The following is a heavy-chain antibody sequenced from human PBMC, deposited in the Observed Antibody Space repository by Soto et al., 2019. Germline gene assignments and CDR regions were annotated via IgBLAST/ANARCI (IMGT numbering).Heavy chain of an antibody. CDR3: ARVGEYTYYDFWSGDYKALFDI. J-gene: IGHJ3*02. Sequence: QVQLVQSGAEVKKPGASVKVSCKASGYTFTSYDINWVRQATGQGLEWMGWMNPNSGNTGYAQKFQGRVTMTRNTSISTAYMELSSLRSEDTAVYYCARVGEYTYYDFWSGDYKALFDIWGQGTMVTVSS. CDR1: GYTFTSYD. D-gene: IGHD3-3*01. CDR2: MNPNSGNT. V-gene: IGHV1-8*01.